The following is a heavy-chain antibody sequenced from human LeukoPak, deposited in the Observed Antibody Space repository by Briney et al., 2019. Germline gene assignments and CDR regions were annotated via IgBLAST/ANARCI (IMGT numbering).Heavy chain of an antibody. CDR3: ASNTESGY. Sequence: ASVKVSCKTSRYTFTHLHWVRQAPGQGLEWMGWINPNSGGTNYAQDFQGRVTMTRDTSISTAYMELSRLTSDDTAVYYCASNTESGYWGQGTLVTVSS. CDR2: INPNSGGT. J-gene: IGHJ4*02. D-gene: IGHD2-2*02. V-gene: IGHV1-2*02. CDR1: RYTFTH.